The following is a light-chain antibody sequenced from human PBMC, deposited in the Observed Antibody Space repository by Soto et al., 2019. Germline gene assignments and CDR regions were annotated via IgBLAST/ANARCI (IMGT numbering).Light chain of an antibody. CDR1: QSISTY. V-gene: IGKV1-39*01. Sequence: DIQMTQSPSSLSASVGNRFTITCRASQSISTYLNWYQKKPGKAPNLLIYDASRLQSGVPSRFSGSGGGTDFTLSISSVQPEDFATYFCQQSYMDPITFGQGTQLEIK. CDR2: DAS. CDR3: QQSYMDPIT. J-gene: IGKJ5*01.